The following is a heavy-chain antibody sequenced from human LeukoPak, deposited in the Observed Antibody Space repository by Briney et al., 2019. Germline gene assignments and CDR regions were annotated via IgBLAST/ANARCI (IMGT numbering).Heavy chain of an antibody. Sequence: PSETLSLTCTVSGGSLSSYYWSWIRQPPGKGLEWIGYIYYSGSTNYNPSLKSRVTISVDTSKNQFSLKLSSVTAADTAVYYCARGILYSSSWYYIFDYWGQGTLVTVSS. V-gene: IGHV4-59*01. D-gene: IGHD6-13*01. CDR1: GGSLSSYY. CDR2: IYYSGST. CDR3: ARGILYSSSWYYIFDY. J-gene: IGHJ4*02.